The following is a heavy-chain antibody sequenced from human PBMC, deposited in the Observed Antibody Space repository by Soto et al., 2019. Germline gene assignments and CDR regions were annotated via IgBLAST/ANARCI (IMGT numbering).Heavy chain of an antibody. CDR2: IIPIFGTA. CDR1: GGTFSRYS. Sequence: QVQLVQSGAKVKKPGSSVKVSCKASGGTFSRYSINWVRQDPGQGLEWMGEIIPIFGTANYAQKFQGRVTITADESTSTDYMELSSLRSEDSAVYYCARDGGRHSGWIDYWGQGTLVTVSS. CDR3: ARDGGRHSGWIDY. D-gene: IGHD1-26*01. J-gene: IGHJ4*02. V-gene: IGHV1-69*01.